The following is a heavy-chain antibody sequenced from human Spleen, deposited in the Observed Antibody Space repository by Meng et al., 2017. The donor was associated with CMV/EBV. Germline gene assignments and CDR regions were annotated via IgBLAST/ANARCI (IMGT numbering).Heavy chain of an antibody. Sequence: GLFRTYAFNWVRLAPRQGLAGVGGIIPFSGTTNDAQKFQGRVTITTDSSTNKAFMDLRNLRTEGTAVYYCASHLCSVSDLRGTYSDYWGQGTLVTVSS. J-gene: IGHJ4*02. CDR2: IIPFSGTT. CDR1: GLFRTYA. CDR3: ASHLCSVSDLRGTYSDY. V-gene: IGHV1-69*05. D-gene: IGHD5/OR15-5a*01.